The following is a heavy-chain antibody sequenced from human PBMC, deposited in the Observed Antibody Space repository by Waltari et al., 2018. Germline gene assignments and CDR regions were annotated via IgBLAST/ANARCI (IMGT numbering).Heavy chain of an antibody. J-gene: IGHJ3*02. CDR1: GGSISSYY. Sequence: QVQLQESGPGLVKPSETLSLTCTVSGGSISSYYWLWIRQPQGKGLEWIGYIYYTGSTNYNPSLKRRVTISVDTSKNQFSLKLSSVTAADTAVYYCARNSVYDFWSGYAFDIWGQGTMVTVSS. D-gene: IGHD3-3*01. CDR2: IYYTGST. V-gene: IGHV4-59*08. CDR3: ARNSVYDFWSGYAFDI.